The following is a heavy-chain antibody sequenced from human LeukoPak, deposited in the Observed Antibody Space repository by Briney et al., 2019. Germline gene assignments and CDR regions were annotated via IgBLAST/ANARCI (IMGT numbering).Heavy chain of an antibody. CDR2: ISSSGSTI. CDR3: ARVFGNAFDI. Sequence: PGGSLRLSCAASGFTFSSYEMNWVRQAPGKGLEWVSYISSSGSTIYYADSVKGRFTISRDNAKNSLYLQMNSLRAEDTAVYYCARVFGNAFDIWGQGTMVTVSS. CDR1: GFTFSSYE. D-gene: IGHD3-3*01. J-gene: IGHJ3*02. V-gene: IGHV3-48*03.